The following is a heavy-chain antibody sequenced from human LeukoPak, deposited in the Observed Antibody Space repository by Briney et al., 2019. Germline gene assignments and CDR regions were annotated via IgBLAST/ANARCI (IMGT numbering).Heavy chain of an antibody. CDR3: ARRVHYDILTGYPNWYFDL. D-gene: IGHD3-9*01. V-gene: IGHV5-51*01. Sequence: GESLKISCKGSGYSFTSYWIGWVRQMPGKGLEWMGIIYPGDSDTRYSPSFQGQVTISADKSISTAYLQWSSLKASDIAMYYCARRVHYDILTGYPNWYFDLWGRGTLVTVSS. CDR1: GYSFTSYW. J-gene: IGHJ2*01. CDR2: IYPGDSDT.